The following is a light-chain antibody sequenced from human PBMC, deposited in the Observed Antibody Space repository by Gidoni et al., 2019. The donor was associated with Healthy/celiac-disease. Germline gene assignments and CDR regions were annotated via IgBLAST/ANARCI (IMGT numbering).Light chain of an antibody. V-gene: IGKV4-1*01. CDR1: QSVLYSSNNKNY. CDR3: QQYYSTPPT. Sequence: DIVMTPSPHSLAVSLGERATINCKSSQSVLYSSNNKNYLAWYQQKPGQPPKLLIYWASTRESGVPDRFSGSGSGTDFTLTISSLQAEDVAVYYCQQYYSTPPTFGKGTKVEIK. J-gene: IGKJ1*01. CDR2: WAS.